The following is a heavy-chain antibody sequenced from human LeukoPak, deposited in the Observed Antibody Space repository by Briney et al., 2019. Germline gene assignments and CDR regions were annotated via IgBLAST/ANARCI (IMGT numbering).Heavy chain of an antibody. CDR3: ARLGLSSWSMDY. CDR1: GYSFTSYW. Sequence: GESLKISCKGSGYSFTSYWIGWVRQIPGKGLEWMGIIYPGDPDPRYSPSVQGQVTISADKSISTAYLQWSSLKASDTAMYYCARLGLSSWSMDYWGQGTLVTVPS. CDR2: IYPGDPDP. V-gene: IGHV5-51*01. J-gene: IGHJ4*02. D-gene: IGHD2-8*02.